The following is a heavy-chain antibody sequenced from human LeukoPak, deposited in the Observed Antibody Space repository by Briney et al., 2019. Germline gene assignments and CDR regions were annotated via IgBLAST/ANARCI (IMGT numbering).Heavy chain of an antibody. CDR1: GFGLGVLS. CDR3: STDSGRSYFYFDF. Sequence: GASVKVSCKISGFGLGVLSIHWMRQAPGKGLEWVGGIRPETGEPIFAQKFRGRVTITEDTFTDTGYLELRGLTSEDTAVYYCSTDSGRSYFYFDFWGQGTLVTVSS. J-gene: IGHJ4*02. CDR2: IRPETGEP. V-gene: IGHV1-24*01. D-gene: IGHD3-10*01.